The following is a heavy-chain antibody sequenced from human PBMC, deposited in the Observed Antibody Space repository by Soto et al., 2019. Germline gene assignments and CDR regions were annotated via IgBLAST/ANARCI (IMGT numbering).Heavy chain of an antibody. CDR1: GFTFSSYA. CDR2: ISGSGGST. V-gene: IGHV3-23*01. Sequence: PGGSLRLSCAASGFTFSSYAMSWVRQAPGKGLEWVSAISGSGGSTYYADSVKGRFTISRDNSKNTLYLQMNSLRAEDTAVYYCAKGEVVYCSSTSCYDLGYWGQGTLVTVS. CDR3: AKGEVVYCSSTSCYDLGY. D-gene: IGHD2-2*01. J-gene: IGHJ4*02.